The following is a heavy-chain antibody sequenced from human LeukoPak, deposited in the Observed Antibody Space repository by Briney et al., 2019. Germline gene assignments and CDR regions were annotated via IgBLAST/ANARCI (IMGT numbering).Heavy chain of an antibody. J-gene: IGHJ4*02. V-gene: IGHV3-30*18. CDR3: AKDDPTTVIMDY. D-gene: IGHD4-11*01. Sequence: GGSLRLSCAASGFTSSSYGMHWVRQAPGKGLEWVAVISYDGSNKYYADSVKGRFTISRDNSKNTLYLQMNSLRAEDTAVYYCAKDDPTTVIMDYWGQGTLVTVSS. CDR1: GFTSSSYG. CDR2: ISYDGSNK.